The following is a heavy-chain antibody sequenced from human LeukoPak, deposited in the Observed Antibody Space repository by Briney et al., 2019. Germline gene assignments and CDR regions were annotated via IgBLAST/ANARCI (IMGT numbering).Heavy chain of an antibody. CDR3: AKGWLSELTVR. D-gene: IGHD1-14*01. CDR2: ISGCGGST. CDR1: GFTFSIYA. Sequence: PGGSLRLSCAASGFTFSIYAMSWVRHAPGKGLEWVSSISGCGGSTYHADSVKGRFTISRDNSKHTLYLQMNSLSGEDTAVYYCAKGWLSELTVRWGQGAIVTVSS. V-gene: IGHV3-23*01. J-gene: IGHJ4*02.